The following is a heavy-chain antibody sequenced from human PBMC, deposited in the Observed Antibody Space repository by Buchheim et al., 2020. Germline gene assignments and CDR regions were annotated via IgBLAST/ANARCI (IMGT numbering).Heavy chain of an antibody. D-gene: IGHD2-15*01. CDR2: IKQDGSEK. Sequence: EVQLVESGGGLVQPGGSLRLSCAASGFTFSSYWMSWVRQAPGKGLEWVANIKQDGSEKYYVDSGKGRFTISRDNAKNSLYLQMNSLRAEDTAVYYCARESDLYCSGGSCIRLDYWGQGTL. CDR1: GFTFSSYW. V-gene: IGHV3-7*01. J-gene: IGHJ4*02. CDR3: ARESDLYCSGGSCIRLDY.